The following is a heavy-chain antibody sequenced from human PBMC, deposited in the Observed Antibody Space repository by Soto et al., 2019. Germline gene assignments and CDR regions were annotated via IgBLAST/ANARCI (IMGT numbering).Heavy chain of an antibody. CDR1: GFIFKMYW. CDR3: TRGPRPISTGTGAY. D-gene: IGHD3-10*01. V-gene: IGHV3-74*01. CDR2: IYNDGTYS. Sequence: GESLRLSCAASGFIFKMYWMHWVRQSPGKGLVWISRIYNDGTYSDYADSVRGRFTISRDNVNDTLYLQMNNLRAEDSGLYYCTRGPRPISTGTGAYWGQGTQVTVSS. J-gene: IGHJ4*02.